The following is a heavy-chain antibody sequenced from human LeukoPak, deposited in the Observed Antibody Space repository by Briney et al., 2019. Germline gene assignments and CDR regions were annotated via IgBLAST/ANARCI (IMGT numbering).Heavy chain of an antibody. V-gene: IGHV4-4*07. D-gene: IGHD3-10*01. CDR2: IYTSGST. CDR1: GGSISSYY. J-gene: IGHJ6*03. Sequence: SETLCLTCTVSGGSISSYYWSWIRQPAGKGLEWIGRIYTSGSTNYNPSLKSRVTMSVDTSKNQFSLKLSSVTAADTAVYYCAREFRQSSDYYYYYMDVWGKGTTVTVSS. CDR3: AREFRQSSDYYYYYMDV.